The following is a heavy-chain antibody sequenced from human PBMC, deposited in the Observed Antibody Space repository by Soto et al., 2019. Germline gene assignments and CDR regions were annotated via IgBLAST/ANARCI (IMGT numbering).Heavy chain of an antibody. CDR2: ISGSGGST. D-gene: IGHD3-22*01. J-gene: IGHJ4*02. CDR1: GLTFSNYA. CDR3: ATRIYYDSRGYYYEYYFDY. Sequence: GGSLRLSCAASGLTFSNYAMSWVRQAPGKGLEWVSGISGSGGSTHCADSVKGRFTISRDNSKNTLYLQMNSLRVEDTAVYYCATRIYYDSRGYYYEYYFDYWGQGTLVTVSS. V-gene: IGHV3-23*01.